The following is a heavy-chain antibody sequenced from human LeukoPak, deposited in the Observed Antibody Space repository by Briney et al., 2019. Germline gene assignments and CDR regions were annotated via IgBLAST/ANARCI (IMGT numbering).Heavy chain of an antibody. CDR2: IIPIFGTP. CDR3: ARMSIAAFWYFDL. Sequence: SVKVSCKASGGTFSNYGISWVRQAPGQGLEWMGGIIPIFGTPNYAQKFQGRVTITADKSTSTAYMELSSLRSEDTAVYYCARMSIAAFWYFDLWGRGTLVTVSS. D-gene: IGHD6-6*01. V-gene: IGHV1-69*06. CDR1: GGTFSNYG. J-gene: IGHJ2*01.